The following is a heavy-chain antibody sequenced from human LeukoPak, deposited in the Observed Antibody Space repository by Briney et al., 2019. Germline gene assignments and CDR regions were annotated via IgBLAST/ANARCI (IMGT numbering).Heavy chain of an antibody. D-gene: IGHD2-21*01. Sequence: GGSLRLSCAASGFTFSSYAMHWVRQAPGKGLEWVAVISYDGSNKYYADSVKGRFTISRDNSKNTLYLQMNSLRAEDTAVYYCARDPLVVIARDYFDYWGQGTLVTVSS. V-gene: IGHV3-30-3*01. CDR2: ISYDGSNK. CDR3: ARDPLVVIARDYFDY. CDR1: GFTFSSYA. J-gene: IGHJ4*02.